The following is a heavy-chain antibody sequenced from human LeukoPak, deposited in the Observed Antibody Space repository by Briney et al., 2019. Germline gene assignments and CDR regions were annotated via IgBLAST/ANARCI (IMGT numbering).Heavy chain of an antibody. CDR3: ARDMGGSGSYHYY. Sequence: PGGSLRLSCAASGFTFSSYAMHWVRQAPGKGLEYVSAISSNGGSTYYANSVKGRFTISRDNSKDTLYLQMGSLRAEDMAVYYCARDMGGSGSYHYYWGQGTLVTVSS. CDR2: ISSNGGST. D-gene: IGHD3-10*01. V-gene: IGHV3-64*01. CDR1: GFTFSSYA. J-gene: IGHJ4*02.